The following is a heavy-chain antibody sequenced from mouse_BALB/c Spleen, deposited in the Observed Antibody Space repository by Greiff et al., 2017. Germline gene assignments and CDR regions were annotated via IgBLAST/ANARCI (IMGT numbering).Heavy chain of an antibody. CDR2: INPYNDGT. Sequence: VQLKESGPELVKPGASVKMSCTASGYTFTSYVMHWVQQKPGQGLEWIGYINPYNDGTKYNEKFKGKATLTSDKSSSTAYMELSSLTSEDSAVYYWARRAYYFDYWGQGTTLTVSS. J-gene: IGHJ2*01. V-gene: IGHV1-14*01. CDR3: ARRAYYFDY. CDR1: GYTFTSYV. D-gene: IGHD3-1*01.